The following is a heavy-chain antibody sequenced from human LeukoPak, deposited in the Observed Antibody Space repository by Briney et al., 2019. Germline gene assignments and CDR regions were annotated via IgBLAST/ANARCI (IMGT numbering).Heavy chain of an antibody. CDR1: GFTFSSYA. CDR2: ISGSGGST. D-gene: IGHD2-15*01. Sequence: PGGSLRLSCAASGFTFSSYAMSWVRQAPGKGLEWVSAISGSGGSTYYADSVKGRFTISRDNSKNTLYLQMNSLRAEDTAVYYCARDWGTRYCSGGSCYLNWFDPWGQGTLVTVSS. J-gene: IGHJ5*02. CDR3: ARDWGTRYCSGGSCYLNWFDP. V-gene: IGHV3-23*01.